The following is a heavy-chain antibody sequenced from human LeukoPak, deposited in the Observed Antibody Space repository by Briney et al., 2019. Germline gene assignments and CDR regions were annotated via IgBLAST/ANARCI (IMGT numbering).Heavy chain of an antibody. J-gene: IGHJ4*02. CDR3: ARDLSGRGHSYGFDY. CDR1: GFTFSDYN. V-gene: IGHV3-11*06. CDR2: IRSSGSYT. D-gene: IGHD5-18*01. Sequence: GGSLRLSCAASGFTFSDYNMNWIRQAPGKGLEWVSYIRSSGSYTNYADSVKGRFTISRDDAKNSLYLQMNSLRAEDTAVYFCARDLSGRGHSYGFDYWGQGTLVTVSS.